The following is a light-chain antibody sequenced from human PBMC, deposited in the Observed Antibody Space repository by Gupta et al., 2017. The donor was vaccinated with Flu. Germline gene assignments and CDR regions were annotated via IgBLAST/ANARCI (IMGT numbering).Light chain of an antibody. Sequence: PSSLSASVGDRVTINCRASVSMATYVNWYQQKPGKAPNLLIYFASSLQSGVSSRFSGSGSGTDFTLIITDLQPGDVATYYCQQRFTTPYTFGQGTKVEIK. CDR2: FAS. CDR1: VSMATY. CDR3: QQRFTTPYT. V-gene: IGKV1-39*01. J-gene: IGKJ2*01.